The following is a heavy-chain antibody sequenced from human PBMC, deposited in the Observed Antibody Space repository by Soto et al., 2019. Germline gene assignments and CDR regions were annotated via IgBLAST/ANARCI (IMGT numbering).Heavy chain of an antibody. J-gene: IGHJ1*01. V-gene: IGHV1-69*01. CDR2: IIPIFGTA. Sequence: QVQLVQSGAEVKKPGSSVKVSCKASGGTFSSYAISWVRQAPGQGLEWMGGIIPIFGTANYAQKFQGRVTITADEXTSTAYMELSSLRSEXXAXXXXXXXXXXXGSTDSAEXFQHWGXXTL. D-gene: IGHD2-15*01. CDR3: XXXXXXXGSTDSAEXFQH. CDR1: GGTFSSYA.